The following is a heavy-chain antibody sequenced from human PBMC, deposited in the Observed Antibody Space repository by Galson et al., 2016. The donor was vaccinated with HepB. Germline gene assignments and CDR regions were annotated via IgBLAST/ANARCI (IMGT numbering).Heavy chain of an antibody. CDR1: GGSISSSSYY. J-gene: IGHJ2*01. CDR2: IYYSGST. D-gene: IGHD3-22*01. CDR3: ARHVGYYYSYWYFDL. Sequence: SETLSLTCTVSGGSISSSSYYWGWIRQPPGKGLEWIGSIYYSGSTYYNPSLKSLVTISVDTSKNQFSLKLSSVTAAHTAVYYCARHVGYYYSYWYFDLWGRGTLVTVSS. V-gene: IGHV4-39*01.